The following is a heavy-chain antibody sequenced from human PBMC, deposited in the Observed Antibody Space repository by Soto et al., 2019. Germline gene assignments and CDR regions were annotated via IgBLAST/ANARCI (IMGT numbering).Heavy chain of an antibody. CDR2: ISYDGSNK. CDR3: AKDLGSGSYLFDAFDI. D-gene: IGHD1-26*01. J-gene: IGHJ3*02. Sequence: GGSLRRSCAASGFTFSNYGMHWVRQAPGKGLEWVAVISYDGSNKYYADSVKGRFTISRDNSKNTLYLQMNSLRAEDTAVYYCAKDLGSGSYLFDAFDIWRHGTMVTVSS. CDR1: GFTFSNYG. V-gene: IGHV3-30*18.